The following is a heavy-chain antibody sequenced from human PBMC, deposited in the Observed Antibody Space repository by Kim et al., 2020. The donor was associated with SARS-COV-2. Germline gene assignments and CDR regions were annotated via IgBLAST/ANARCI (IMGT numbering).Heavy chain of an antibody. Sequence: SETLSLTCTVSGGSISSYYWSWIRQPPGKGLEWIGYIYYSGSTNYNPSLKSRVTISVDTSKNQFSLKLSSVTAADTAVYYCARRAAGGDAYPYYYYYYGMDVWGQGTTVTVSS. CDR3: ARRAAGGDAYPYYYYYYGMDV. D-gene: IGHD2-21*02. CDR2: IYYSGST. J-gene: IGHJ6*02. V-gene: IGHV4-59*13. CDR1: GGSISSYY.